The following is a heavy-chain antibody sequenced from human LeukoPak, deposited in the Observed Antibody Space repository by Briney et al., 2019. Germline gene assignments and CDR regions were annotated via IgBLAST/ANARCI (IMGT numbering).Heavy chain of an antibody. CDR1: GASISSSSYY. Sequence: SETLSLTCTVSGASISSSSYYWGWIRQPPGKGLEWIGYIYYSGSTNYNPSLKSRVTISVDTSKNQFSLKLSSVTAADTAVYYCARESYCSSTSCYERGWFDPWGQGTLVTVSS. D-gene: IGHD2-2*01. V-gene: IGHV4-61*01. CDR2: IYYSGST. J-gene: IGHJ5*02. CDR3: ARESYCSSTSCYERGWFDP.